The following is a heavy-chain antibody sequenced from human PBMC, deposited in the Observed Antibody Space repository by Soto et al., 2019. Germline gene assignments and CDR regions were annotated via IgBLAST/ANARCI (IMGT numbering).Heavy chain of an antibody. CDR2: ISAYNGNT. CDR1: GYTFTSYG. J-gene: IGHJ4*02. D-gene: IGHD3-22*01. V-gene: IGHV1-18*01. Sequence: ASVKVSCKASGYTFTSYGISWVRQAPGQGLERMGWISAYNGNTNYAQKLQGRVTMTTDTSTSTAYMELRSLRSDDTAVYYCARAFLYYYDSRRGVDYWGQGTLVTVS. CDR3: ARAFLYYYDSRRGVDY.